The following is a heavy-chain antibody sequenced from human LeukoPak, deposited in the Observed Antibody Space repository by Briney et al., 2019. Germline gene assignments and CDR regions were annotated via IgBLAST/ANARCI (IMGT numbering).Heavy chain of an antibody. CDR3: AREISAAGGGSDY. D-gene: IGHD6-13*01. V-gene: IGHV3-7*01. CDR1: GFIFGDYW. Sequence: GGSLRLSCAASGFIFGDYWMNWVRQAPGKGLEWVANIKQDGREKYYVDSVKGRFTLSRDNAENSLYLQMNSLRAEDTAVYFCAREISAAGGGSDYWGQGTLVTVSS. J-gene: IGHJ4*02. CDR2: IKQDGREK.